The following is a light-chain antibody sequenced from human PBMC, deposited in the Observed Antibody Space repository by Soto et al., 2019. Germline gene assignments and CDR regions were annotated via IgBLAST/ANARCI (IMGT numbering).Light chain of an antibody. CDR1: SSDVGGYNY. Sequence: QSALTQPASVSGSPGQSITISCTGTSSDVGGYNYVSWYQLHPGKAPKLIIYEVSHRPSGASNPFSGYKSGNTASLTISGLQAEDEADAYCSSYTSTSTTCVFGTGTKLTVL. V-gene: IGLV2-14*01. J-gene: IGLJ1*01. CDR3: SSYTSTSTTCV. CDR2: EVS.